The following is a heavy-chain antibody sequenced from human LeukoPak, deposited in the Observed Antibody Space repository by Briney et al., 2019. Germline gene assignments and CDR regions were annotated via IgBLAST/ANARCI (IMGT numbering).Heavy chain of an antibody. J-gene: IGHJ4*02. D-gene: IGHD3-22*01. CDR3: ASTQLNYYDSSGYYGPTWGY. Sequence: SETLSLTCTVSGGFVSSSSYYWGWIRQPPGKGLEWIGSIYYSGSTYYNPSLKSRVTISVDTSKNQFSLKLSSVTAADTAVYYCASTQLNYYDSSGYYGPTWGYWGQGTLVTVSS. CDR1: GGFVSSSSYY. CDR2: IYYSGST. V-gene: IGHV4-39*01.